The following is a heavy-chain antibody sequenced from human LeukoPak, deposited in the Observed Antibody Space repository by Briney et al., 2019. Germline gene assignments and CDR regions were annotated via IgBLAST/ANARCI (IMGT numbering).Heavy chain of an antibody. D-gene: IGHD6-13*01. CDR2: VSGSGDST. V-gene: IGHV3-23*01. Sequence: GGSLSLSCAVSGFTFCRYAMSWVRHARGKGLGWVLDVSGSGDSTYYADSVKGRSTTHRDNSKNTLYLQMSSLRAEDTAVYYCARELGSPSPFDYWGQGTLVTVSS. CDR3: ARELGSPSPFDY. CDR1: GFTFCRYA. J-gene: IGHJ4*02.